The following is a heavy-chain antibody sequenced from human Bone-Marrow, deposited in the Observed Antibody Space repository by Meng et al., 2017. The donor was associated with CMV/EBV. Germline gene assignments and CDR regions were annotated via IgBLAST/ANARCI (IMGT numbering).Heavy chain of an antibody. CDR2: INHSGST. J-gene: IGHJ5*02. CDR1: GGSFSGYY. D-gene: IGHD3-10*01. CDR3: ARGLFRDLGELFYGWFDP. V-gene: IGHV4-34*01. Sequence: QWQLQPWGAGMLKPLENLSLTCVVDGGSFSGYYWTWIRQPPGKGLEWIGDINHSGSTNYKASLKSRLNISVDTSKNQVSLKLNSVTAADTAVYYCARGLFRDLGELFYGWFDPWGQGTLVTVSS.